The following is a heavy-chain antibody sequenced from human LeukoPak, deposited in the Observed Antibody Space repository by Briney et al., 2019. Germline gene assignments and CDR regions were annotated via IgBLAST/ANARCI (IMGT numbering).Heavy chain of an antibody. V-gene: IGHV4-59*01. CDR1: GASLSRYH. J-gene: IGHJ4*02. CDR2: IYYSGCT. CDR3: ARGRRYDFWSGYQDVERAFDY. Sequence: PSETLPLTRTVSGASLSRYHWRWIRQPAGKELEGIGYIYYSGCTNYNPSLKSRVTIPVDTSKNQFSLKLGSVTAADTAVYYCARGRRYDFWSGYQDVERAFDYWGQGTLVTVSS. D-gene: IGHD3-3*01.